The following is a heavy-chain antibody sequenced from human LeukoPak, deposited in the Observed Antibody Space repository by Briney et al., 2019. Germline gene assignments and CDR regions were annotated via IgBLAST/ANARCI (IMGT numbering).Heavy chain of an antibody. Sequence: PGGSLRLSCAASGFTFSSYGMHWVRQAPGKGLEWVAFIRYDGSNKYYPDSVKGQFTISRDNSKNTLHLQMNSLRAEDTAVYYCAKDLRFLEWLAYYMDVWGKGTTVTVSS. CDR3: AKDLRFLEWLAYYMDV. CDR2: IRYDGSNK. V-gene: IGHV3-30*02. J-gene: IGHJ6*03. CDR1: GFTFSSYG. D-gene: IGHD3-3*01.